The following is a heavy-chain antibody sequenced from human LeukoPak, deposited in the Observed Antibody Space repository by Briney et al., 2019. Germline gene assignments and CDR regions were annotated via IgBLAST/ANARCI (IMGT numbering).Heavy chain of an antibody. D-gene: IGHD2-2*01. V-gene: IGHV3-7*04. J-gene: IGHJ4*02. Sequence: GGSLRLSCAASGFTFSSYWMTWVRQAPGKGLEWVANIKQDGTEKYCVDSVKGRFTISRDNAKSSLYLQMNSLRAEDTAVYYCARDRCSRTSCFIDYWGQGTLVTVSS. CDR3: ARDRCSRTSCFIDY. CDR2: IKQDGTEK. CDR1: GFTFSSYW.